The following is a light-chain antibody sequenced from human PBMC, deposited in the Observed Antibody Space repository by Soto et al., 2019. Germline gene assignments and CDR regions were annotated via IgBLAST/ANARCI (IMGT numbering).Light chain of an antibody. CDR2: DVS. V-gene: IGKV1-5*01. CDR3: QQFKSGTWT. J-gene: IGKJ1*01. Sequence: DIQMTQSPSTLSASVGDRVTITCRASQNIERWLAWYQQKPGKAPKLLLYDVSSLESGVLSRFSGSGSGTEFILTINGLQPDDFATYFCQQFKSGTWTFGQGTKVEVK. CDR1: QNIERW.